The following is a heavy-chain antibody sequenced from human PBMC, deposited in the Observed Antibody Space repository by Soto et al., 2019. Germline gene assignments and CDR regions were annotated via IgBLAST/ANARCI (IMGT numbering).Heavy chain of an antibody. CDR1: GFTVSSNY. CDR2: IYSGGST. J-gene: IGHJ4*02. CDR3: ARIDTTVTTPYYFDY. V-gene: IGHV3-53*04. D-gene: IGHD4-17*01. Sequence: EVQLVESGGGLVQPGGSLRLSCVASGFTVSSNYMSWVRQAPGKGLEWVSVIYSGGSTYYADSVKGRFTISRHNSKNTLYLQMNSLRAEDTAVYYCARIDTTVTTPYYFDYWGQGTLVTVSS.